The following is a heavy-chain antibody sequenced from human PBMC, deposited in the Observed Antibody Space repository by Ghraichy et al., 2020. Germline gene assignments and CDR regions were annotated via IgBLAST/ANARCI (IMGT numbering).Heavy chain of an antibody. J-gene: IGHJ4*02. CDR2: IIPIFGTA. V-gene: IGHV1-69*13. CDR1: GGTFSSYA. Sequence: SVKVSCKASGGTFSSYAISWVRQAPGQGLEWMGGIIPIFGTANYAQKFQGRVTITADESTSTAYMELSSLRSEDTAVYYCASSGGGVVIIPHDWGQGTLVAVSS. D-gene: IGHD3-3*01. CDR3: ASSGGGVVIIPHD.